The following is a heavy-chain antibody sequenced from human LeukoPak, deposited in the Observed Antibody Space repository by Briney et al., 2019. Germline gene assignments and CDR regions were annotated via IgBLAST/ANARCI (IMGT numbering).Heavy chain of an antibody. V-gene: IGHV1-2*04. Sequence: GASVKVSCKASGYTFLGYYLQWMRQAPGQGLEWMGWINPNSGGTNYAQKFQGWVTMTRDTSISTAYMELSRLRSDDTAVYYCARGPQRLLGAFDIWGQGTMVTVSS. CDR2: INPNSGGT. CDR1: GYTFLGYY. D-gene: IGHD1-1*01. J-gene: IGHJ3*02. CDR3: ARGPQRLLGAFDI.